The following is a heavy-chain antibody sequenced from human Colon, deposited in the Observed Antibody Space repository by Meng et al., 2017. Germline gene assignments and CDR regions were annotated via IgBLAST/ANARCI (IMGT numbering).Heavy chain of an antibody. J-gene: IGHJ4*02. CDR1: GGSFSGYY. D-gene: IGHD4-17*01. CDR2: INHSGST. Sequence: QVRLPQWGAGLLKPSEALSLPLAVDGGSFSGYYWSWIRQPPGKGLEWIGEINHSGSTNYNPSLKSRVTISVDKSKNQFSLKLSSVTAADTAVYYCARVRIYGLSDYWGQGTLVTVSS. CDR3: ARVRIYGLSDY. V-gene: IGHV4-34*01.